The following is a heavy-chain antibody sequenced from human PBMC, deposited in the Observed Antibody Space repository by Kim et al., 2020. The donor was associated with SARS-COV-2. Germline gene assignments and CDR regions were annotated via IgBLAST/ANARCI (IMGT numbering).Heavy chain of an antibody. CDR2: IYTT. CDR3: ARDSLGYYDILTGYPPPNAFDI. D-gene: IGHD3-9*01. V-gene: IGHV4-4*07. CDR1: GGSISSYY. J-gene: IGHJ3*02. Sequence: SETLSLTCTVSGGSISSYYWSWIRQPAGKGLEWIGRIYTTNYNPSLKSRVTMSVDTSKNQFSLKLSSVTAADTAVYYCARDSLGYYDILTGYPPPNAFDIWGRGTMVTVSS.